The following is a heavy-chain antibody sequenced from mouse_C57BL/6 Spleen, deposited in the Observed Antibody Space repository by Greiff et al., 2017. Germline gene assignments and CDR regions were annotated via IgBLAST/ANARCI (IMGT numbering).Heavy chain of an antibody. D-gene: IGHD3-2*02. CDR2: IDPSDSYT. CDR1: GYTFTSYW. Sequence: VQLQQPGAELVMPGASVKLSCKASGYTFTSYWMHWVKQRPGQGLEWIGEIDPSDSYTNYNQKFKGKSTLTVDKSSSTAYMQLSSLTSEDSAVYYCAREGAAQAFAYWGQGTLVTVSA. J-gene: IGHJ3*01. CDR3: AREGAAQAFAY. V-gene: IGHV1-69*01.